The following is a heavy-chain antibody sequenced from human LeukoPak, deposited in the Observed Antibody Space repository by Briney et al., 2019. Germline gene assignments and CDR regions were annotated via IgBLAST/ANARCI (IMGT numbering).Heavy chain of an antibody. Sequence: GGSLRLSCAASGFTFGDYGMSWVRQAPGKGLEGVAGINWNGGSTGYADSVRGRFTLSRDYDKNSLYLQMNSLRAEDTALYYCARDYHPDYYDNNDYYEDAFDIWGQGTMVTVSS. CDR1: GFTFGDYG. CDR3: ARDYHPDYYDNNDYYEDAFDI. V-gene: IGHV3-20*04. J-gene: IGHJ3*02. D-gene: IGHD3-22*01. CDR2: INWNGGST.